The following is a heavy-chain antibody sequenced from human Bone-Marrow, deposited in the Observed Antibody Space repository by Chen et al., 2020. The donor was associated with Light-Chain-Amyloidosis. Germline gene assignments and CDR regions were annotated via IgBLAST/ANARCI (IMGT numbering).Heavy chain of an antibody. V-gene: IGHV3-74*01. Sequence: EVQLVESGGGLVQPGGSLRLSCAASGFTFSSYWIHWVLQAPGKGLVWVSRINSDGSSTSYADSVKGRFTISRDNAKNTLYLQMSSLRAEDTAVYYCTTQGVITGMRYWGQGTLVTVSS. D-gene: IGHD1-20*01. CDR2: INSDGSST. J-gene: IGHJ4*02. CDR3: TTQGVITGMRY. CDR1: GFTFSSYW.